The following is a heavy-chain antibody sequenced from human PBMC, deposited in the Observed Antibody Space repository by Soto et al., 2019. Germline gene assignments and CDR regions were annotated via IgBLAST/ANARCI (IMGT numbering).Heavy chain of an antibody. J-gene: IGHJ5*02. D-gene: IGHD2-2*01. Sequence: QLQLQESGSGLVKPSQTMSLTCADSGGSISSGGYSWSWIRQPPGKGLEWIGYIYHSGSTYSNPSLKGRVTISVDRSKNKFSLKLSSVTAADTAVYYFASVPDRWGQGTLVTVSS. V-gene: IGHV4-30-2*01. CDR2: IYHSGST. CDR3: ASVPDR. CDR1: GGSISSGGYS.